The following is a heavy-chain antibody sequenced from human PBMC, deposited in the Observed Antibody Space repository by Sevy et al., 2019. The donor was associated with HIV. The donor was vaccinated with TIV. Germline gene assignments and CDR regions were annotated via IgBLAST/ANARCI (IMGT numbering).Heavy chain of an antibody. CDR1: GFTFSTYN. CDR3: ARGPPDGSYDYFDS. J-gene: IGHJ4*02. Sequence: GGSLRLSCAASGFTFSTYNMNWVRQPPGKGLEWVSSISGLSNYIYYADSMKGRFTISRDNAKNTLNLQMNSLRGGDTAVYFCARGPPDGSYDYFDSWGQGILVTVSS. V-gene: IGHV3-21*06. CDR2: ISGLSNYI. D-gene: IGHD3-10*01.